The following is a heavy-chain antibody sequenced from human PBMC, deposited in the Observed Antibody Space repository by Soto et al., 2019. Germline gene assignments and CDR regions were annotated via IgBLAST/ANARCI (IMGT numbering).Heavy chain of an antibody. Sequence: QVQLQESGPGLVKASETLSLTCTVSGGSMFSYYWSWIRQPAGKGLEWIARIYGSGGTNYNPSLKSRVTMSLDTSKYKFSLRLTSVTAPDTAVYYCAREGTSSYASRHFDNWGPGTLVTVSS. V-gene: IGHV4-4*07. J-gene: IGHJ4*02. CDR1: GGSMFSYY. D-gene: IGHD3-16*01. CDR3: AREGTSSYASRHFDN. CDR2: IYGSGGT.